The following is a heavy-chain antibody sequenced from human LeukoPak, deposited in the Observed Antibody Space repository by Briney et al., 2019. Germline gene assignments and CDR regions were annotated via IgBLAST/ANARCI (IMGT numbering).Heavy chain of an antibody. J-gene: IGHJ4*02. V-gene: IGHV4-59*08. Sequence: SETLSLTCTVSGGSISSYYWSWIRQPPGKGLEWIGYIYYSGSTNYNPSLKSRVAISVDTSKNQFSLKLSSVTAADTAVYYCARNGPQPFDYWGQGTLVTVSS. CDR3: ARNGPQPFDY. CDR1: GGSISSYY. CDR2: IYYSGST. D-gene: IGHD6-13*01.